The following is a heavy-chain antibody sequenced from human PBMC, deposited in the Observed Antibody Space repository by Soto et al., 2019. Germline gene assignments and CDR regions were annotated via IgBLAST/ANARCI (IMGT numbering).Heavy chain of an antibody. CDR3: ARDLTIGSDYSGYDVIDY. J-gene: IGHJ4*02. V-gene: IGHV1-69*08. CDR2: IITILGTA. CDR1: GGIFSTST. D-gene: IGHD5-12*01. Sequence: QVQLVQSGAEVKKPGSSVKVSCKASGGIFSTSTFTWVRQAPGQGLEWMGRIITILGTADYAQKFQGRVTLTADTSTRTAYMELSSLGYEDTDVYYCARDLTIGSDYSGYDVIDYWGQGTLVTVSS.